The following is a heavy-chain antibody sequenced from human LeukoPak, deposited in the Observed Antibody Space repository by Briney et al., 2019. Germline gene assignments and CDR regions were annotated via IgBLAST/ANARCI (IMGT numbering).Heavy chain of an antibody. D-gene: IGHD2-8*01. CDR3: ARHPGDNESPDY. J-gene: IGHJ4*02. V-gene: IGHV4-39*01. Sequence: SETLSLTCTVSGGSISSSSYYWGWIRQPPGKGLEWIGSIYYSGSTYYNPSLKSRVTISVDTSKNQFSLKLSSVTAADTAVYYCARHPGDNESPDYWGQGTLVTVSS. CDR2: IYYSGST. CDR1: GGSISSSSYY.